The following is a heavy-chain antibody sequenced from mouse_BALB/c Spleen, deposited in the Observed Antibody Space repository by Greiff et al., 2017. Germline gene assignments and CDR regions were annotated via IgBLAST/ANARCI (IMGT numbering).Heavy chain of an antibody. CDR3: ARHKGRGNYAFAY. Sequence: EVKLVESGGGLVKPGGSLKLSCAASGFAFSSYDMSWVRQTPEKRLEWVAYISSGGGSPYYPDTVKGRFTISRDNAKNTLYLQMSSLKSEDTAMYYCARHKGRGNYAFAYWGQGTLVTVSA. J-gene: IGHJ3*01. CDR2: ISSGGGSP. D-gene: IGHD2-1*01. V-gene: IGHV5-12-1*01. CDR1: GFAFSSYD.